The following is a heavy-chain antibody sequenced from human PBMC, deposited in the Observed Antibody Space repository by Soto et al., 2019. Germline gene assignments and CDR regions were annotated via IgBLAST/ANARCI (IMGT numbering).Heavy chain of an antibody. Sequence: QVHLVQSGAEVKKPWASLKVSWNASGDTVTNSYVHWARQAPGQGLEWMGIIDPRASHTTYAQKFQSRPTSTTDTPTTTVYMELSILTSEKTALYFCERDRFVTVAPRGMDVWGQWTTVPVSS. CDR2: IDPRASHT. CDR3: ERDRFVTVAPRGMDV. J-gene: IGHJ6*02. CDR1: GDTVTNSY. D-gene: IGHD2-21*02. V-gene: IGHV1-46*01.